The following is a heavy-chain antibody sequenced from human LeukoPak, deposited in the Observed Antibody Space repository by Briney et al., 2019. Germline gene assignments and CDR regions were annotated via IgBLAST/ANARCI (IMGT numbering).Heavy chain of an antibody. CDR3: ARGPKGYYDFWSGYVEGYYFDY. CDR1: GGSISSGDYY. J-gene: IGHJ4*02. CDR2: IWYRGIT. V-gene: IGHV4-30-4*08. Sequence: SETLSLTCTVSGGSISSGDYYCSWIRQPPVEGLVWIEYIWYRGITYYNPSLKSRVTISVDTSKNQFSLKLSSVTAADTAVYYCARGPKGYYDFWSGYVEGYYFDYWGQGTLVTVSS. D-gene: IGHD3-3*01.